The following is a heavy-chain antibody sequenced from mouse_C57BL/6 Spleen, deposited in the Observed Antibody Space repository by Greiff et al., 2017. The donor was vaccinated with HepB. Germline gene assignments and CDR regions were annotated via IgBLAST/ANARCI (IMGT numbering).Heavy chain of an antibody. J-gene: IGHJ4*01. D-gene: IGHD2-12*01. CDR3: DQVIYYALDY. V-gene: IGHV1-55*01. Sequence: VQLQQPGAELVKPGASVKMSCKASGYTFTSYWITWVKQRPGQGLEWIGDIYPGSGSTNYNEKFKSKATMTVDTSSSTAYMQLSTLTSEEAAVYNCDQVIYYALDYWGQGTSVTVSS. CDR1: GYTFTSYW. CDR2: IYPGSGST.